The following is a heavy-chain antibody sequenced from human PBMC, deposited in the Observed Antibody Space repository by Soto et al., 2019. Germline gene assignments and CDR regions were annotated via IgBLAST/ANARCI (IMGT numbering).Heavy chain of an antibody. D-gene: IGHD1-1*01. V-gene: IGHV4-31*03. CDR3: ARTSTSGTRSDY. J-gene: IGHJ4*02. Sequence: SETLSLTCTVSGGSITRGGYYWSWIRQHPGKGLEWIGDIYNSGTTYYNPSLKSRVTMSVDTSKNQFSLKLTSVTAADTAVYYCARTSTSGTRSDYWGQGSLVTLSS. CDR2: IYNSGTT. CDR1: GGSITRGGYY.